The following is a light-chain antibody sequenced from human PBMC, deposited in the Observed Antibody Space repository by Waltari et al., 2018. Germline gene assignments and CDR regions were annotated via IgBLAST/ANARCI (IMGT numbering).Light chain of an antibody. V-gene: IGKV1-9*01. J-gene: IGKJ5*01. CDR3: QQYNNWPPFT. CDR1: QGISSY. CDR2: SAS. Sequence: IQLTQSPSFLSASVGDRVTITCRASQGISSYLAWYQQKPGKAPKLLIYSASTLQSGVPSRFSDRGSGTEFTLTISSLQSEDFAVYYCQQYNNWPPFTFGRGTRLEI.